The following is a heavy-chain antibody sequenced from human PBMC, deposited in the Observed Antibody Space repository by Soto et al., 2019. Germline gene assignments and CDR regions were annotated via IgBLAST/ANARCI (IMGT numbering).Heavy chain of an antibody. Sequence: QVQLVESGGGVVQPGRSLRLSCAASGFTFSTYGMHWVRQAPGKGLEWVAVISYDGSNKYYADSVKGRFTISRDNSKITLWLQMDSLRAEDTAVYYCAKDLLLTTVTTVGDWGQGTLVTVSS. V-gene: IGHV3-30*18. CDR2: ISYDGSNK. J-gene: IGHJ4*02. CDR1: GFTFSTYG. CDR3: AKDLLLTTVTTVGD. D-gene: IGHD4-17*01.